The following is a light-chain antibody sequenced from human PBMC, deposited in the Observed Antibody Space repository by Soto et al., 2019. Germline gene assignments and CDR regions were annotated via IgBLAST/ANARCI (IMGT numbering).Light chain of an antibody. CDR3: PHYNNFPRT. CDR1: QSVSGN. J-gene: IGKJ1*01. Sequence: EIVMTQSPATLSVSPGDRATLPCRASQSVSGNLAWYQQKRGQAPRLLIYGASTRATGIPARFSGSGAGTEFTLTISSLQSEYFAVYYCPHYNNFPRTFGQGTKVDIK. V-gene: IGKV3-15*01. CDR2: GAS.